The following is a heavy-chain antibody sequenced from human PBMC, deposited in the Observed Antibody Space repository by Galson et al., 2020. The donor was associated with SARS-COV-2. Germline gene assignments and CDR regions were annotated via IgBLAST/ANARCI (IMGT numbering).Heavy chain of an antibody. V-gene: IGHV3-30*02. CDR2: TRFDGGEK. D-gene: IGHD5-12*01. CDR3: ARDPEKATITGLDY. Sequence: TGGSLRLSCAASGFTFSLYGMHWVRQAPGKGLEWVALTRFDGGEKYYADSVKGRFTISRDNSKNTLYLQMSSLRAEDTAVYYCARDPEKATITGLDYWGQGTLVTVSS. CDR1: GFTFSLYG. J-gene: IGHJ4*02.